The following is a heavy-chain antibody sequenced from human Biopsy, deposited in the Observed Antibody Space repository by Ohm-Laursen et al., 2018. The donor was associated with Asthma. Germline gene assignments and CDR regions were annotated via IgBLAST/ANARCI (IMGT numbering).Heavy chain of an antibody. CDR1: GGTFNTYV. J-gene: IGHJ4*02. V-gene: IGHV1-69*01. D-gene: IGHD2-2*01. CDR2: INSVFGTT. CDR3: ARKAGSCISRTCYSLDF. Sequence: SVKVSCKSLGGTFNTYVIGWARQAPGQGLEWVGGINSVFGTTTYPQKFQDRVTITADDSTSTVYMELSSLRSEDTAVYFCARKAGSCISRTCYSLDFWGQGTLVTVSS.